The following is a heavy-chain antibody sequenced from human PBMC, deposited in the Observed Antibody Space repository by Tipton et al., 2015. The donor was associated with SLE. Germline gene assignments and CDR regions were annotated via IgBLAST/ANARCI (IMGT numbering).Heavy chain of an antibody. CDR3: ARWDSSSSWYFDY. V-gene: IGHV4-61*05. J-gene: IGHJ4*02. Sequence: LRLSCTVSGGSISSSRYYWGWIRQPPGKGLEWIGYIYTSGSTNYNPSLKSRVTISVDTSKNQFSLKLSSVTAADTAVYYCARWDSSSSWYFDYWGQGTLVTVSS. CDR2: IYTSGST. CDR1: GGSISSSRYY. D-gene: IGHD6-6*01.